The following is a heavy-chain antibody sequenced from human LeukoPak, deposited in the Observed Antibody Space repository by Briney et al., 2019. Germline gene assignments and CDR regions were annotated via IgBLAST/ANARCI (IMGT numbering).Heavy chain of an antibody. J-gene: IGHJ5*02. D-gene: IGHD3-22*01. CDR2: IIPIFGTA. CDR1: GGTFSSYA. Sequence: SVKVSCKASGGTFSSYAISWVRQAPGQGLEWMGGIIPIFGTANYAQKFQGRVTITADESTSTAYMELSSLRSEDTAVYYCARGGDAVVVIRPSANWFDPWGQGTLVTVSS. V-gene: IGHV1-69*13. CDR3: ARGGDAVVVIRPSANWFDP.